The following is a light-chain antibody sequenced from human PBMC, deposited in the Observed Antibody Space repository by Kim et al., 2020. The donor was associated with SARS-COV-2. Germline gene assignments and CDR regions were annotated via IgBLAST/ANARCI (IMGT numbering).Light chain of an antibody. J-gene: IGKJ2*01. CDR1: QSLRSW. V-gene: IGKV1-12*01. Sequence: DIQMTQSPSSVSASVGDRVTITCRASQSLRSWLVWYQQKPGRAPKLLIHTASTLQSGVPSRFSGSGSGTDFTLTISSLQPEDVATYYCQQAHSFPYTFGRGTKLEI. CDR3: QQAHSFPYT. CDR2: TAS.